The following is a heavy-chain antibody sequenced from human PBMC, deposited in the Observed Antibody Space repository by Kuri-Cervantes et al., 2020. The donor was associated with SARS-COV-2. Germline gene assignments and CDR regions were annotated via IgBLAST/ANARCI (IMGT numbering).Heavy chain of an antibody. J-gene: IGHJ4*02. CDR2: IRSKAYGGTT. V-gene: IGHV3-49*04. Sequence: GGSLRLSCTASGFTFGDYAMSWVRQAPGKGLEGVGFIRSKAYGGTTEYAASVKGRFTVSRDDSKSIAYLQMNSLKTEDTAVYYCTNNDFWSGYYIDYWGQGTLVTVSS. D-gene: IGHD3-3*01. CDR3: TNNDFWSGYYIDY. CDR1: GFTFGDYA.